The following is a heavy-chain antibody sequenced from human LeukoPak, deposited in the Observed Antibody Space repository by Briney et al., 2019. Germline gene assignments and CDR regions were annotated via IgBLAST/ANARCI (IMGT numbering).Heavy chain of an antibody. D-gene: IGHD3-16*01. CDR1: GYTFTSYD. CDR2: MNPNSGNT. V-gene: IGHV1-8*01. CDR3: ARGCPTTMLEDYYYYMDV. Sequence: ASVKVSCKASGYTFTSYDINWVRQATGQGLEWMGWMNPNSGNTGYAQKFQGRVTMTRNTSMSTAYMELSSLRSEDTAVYYCARGCPTTMLEDYYYYMDVWGKGTTVTASS. J-gene: IGHJ6*03.